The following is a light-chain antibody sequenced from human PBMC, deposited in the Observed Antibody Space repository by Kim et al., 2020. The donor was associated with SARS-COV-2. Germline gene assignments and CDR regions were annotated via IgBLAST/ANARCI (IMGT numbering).Light chain of an antibody. CDR1: QSPLYSDGNTY. V-gene: IGKV2-30*01. CDR3: MQATHWPPT. J-gene: IGKJ4*01. Sequence: PASIACRSSQSPLYSDGNTYLNWYHQRPGQSPRRLIYQVSNRDSGVPDRFSGSGSGTDFTLKISRVEAGDVGVYYCMQATHWPPTFGGGTKVDIK. CDR2: QVS.